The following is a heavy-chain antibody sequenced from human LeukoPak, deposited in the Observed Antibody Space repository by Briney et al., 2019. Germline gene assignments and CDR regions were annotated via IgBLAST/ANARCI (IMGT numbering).Heavy chain of an antibody. Sequence: PLASVKVSCKASGYTFTSYGISWVRQAPGQGLEWMGWISAYNGNTNYAQKLQGRVTMTTDTSTSTAYMELRSLRSDDTAVYYCARDTAAAHDYDAFDIWGQGTMVTVSS. CDR2: ISAYNGNT. CDR1: GYTFTSYG. CDR3: ARDTAAAHDYDAFDI. J-gene: IGHJ3*02. D-gene: IGHD6-13*01. V-gene: IGHV1-18*01.